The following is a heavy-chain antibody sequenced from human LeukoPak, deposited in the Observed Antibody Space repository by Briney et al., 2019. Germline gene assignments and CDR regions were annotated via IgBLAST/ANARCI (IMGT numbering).Heavy chain of an antibody. CDR1: GGSLSSHY. V-gene: IGHV4-59*11. CDR2: LYYSGTS. J-gene: IGHJ3*02. D-gene: IGHD3-22*01. CDR3: ARVPYYYDSSGYLKADAFDI. Sequence: SETLSLTCTVSGGSLSSHYWSWIRQPPGKELEGIGYLYYSGTSNYNPSLKSRVTISVDTSKNQLSLKLSSVTAADTAVYYGARVPYYYDSSGYLKADAFDIWGQGTMITVSS.